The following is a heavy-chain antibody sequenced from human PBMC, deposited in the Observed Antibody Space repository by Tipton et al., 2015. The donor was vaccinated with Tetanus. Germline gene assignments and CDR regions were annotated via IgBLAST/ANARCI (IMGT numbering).Heavy chain of an antibody. J-gene: IGHJ4*02. CDR1: GGSLSSRY. D-gene: IGHD5-12*01. CDR3: ARVGFGYSGYHFYGY. CDR2: IYISGST. V-gene: IGHV4-4*07. Sequence: TLSLTCNVSGGSLSSRYWSWIRQTAGKRLEWIGRIYISGSTDYNPSLKTRVSMSVGTSKNQFSLKLSSVTAADTAVYYCARVGFGYSGYHFYGYWGQGTLVTVSS.